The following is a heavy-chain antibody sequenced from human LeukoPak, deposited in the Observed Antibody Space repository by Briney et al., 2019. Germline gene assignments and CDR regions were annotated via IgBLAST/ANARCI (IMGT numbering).Heavy chain of an antibody. Sequence: VGSLRLSCAAPGFTFSSYAMHWVRQAPGKGLEWVAVISYDGSNKYYADSVKGRFTISRDNSKNTLYLQMNSLRAEDTAVYYRARDTGADYYDILTGYLGSNWFDPWGQGTLVTVSS. J-gene: IGHJ5*02. CDR1: GFTFSSYA. V-gene: IGHV3-30*04. D-gene: IGHD3-9*01. CDR3: ARDTGADYYDILTGYLGSNWFDP. CDR2: ISYDGSNK.